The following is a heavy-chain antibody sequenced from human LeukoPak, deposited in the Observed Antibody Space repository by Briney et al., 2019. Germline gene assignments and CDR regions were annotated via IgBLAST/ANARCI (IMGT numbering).Heavy chain of an antibody. J-gene: IGHJ4*02. CDR2: ISSSSSTI. CDR3: ARARRSEFDY. V-gene: IGHV3-48*04. Sequence: GGSLRLSCAASGFTFSSYSVNWVRQAPGKGLEWVSYISSSSSTIYYADSVKGRFTIPRDNAKNSLYLQMNSLRAEDTAVYYCARARRSEFDYWGQGTLVTVSS. CDR1: GFTFSSYS.